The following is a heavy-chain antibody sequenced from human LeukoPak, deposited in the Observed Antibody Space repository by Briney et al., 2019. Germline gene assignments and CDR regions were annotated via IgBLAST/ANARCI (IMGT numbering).Heavy chain of an antibody. V-gene: IGHV3-48*03. CDR1: GFTFSNYE. Sequence: GGSLRLSCAASGFTFSNYEMNWVRQAPGKGLEWVSYISSSAGTIYYADSVKGRFTISRDNAKNSLYLQMNSLRVEDTAVYYCARAEGSGSSFDYWGQGTLVTVSS. J-gene: IGHJ4*02. CDR3: ARAEGSGSSFDY. D-gene: IGHD3-10*01. CDR2: ISSSAGTI.